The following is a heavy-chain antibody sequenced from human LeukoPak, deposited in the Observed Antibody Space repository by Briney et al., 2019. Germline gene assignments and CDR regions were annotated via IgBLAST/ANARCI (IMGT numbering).Heavy chain of an antibody. CDR3: ARGRRPSGSVYYYGSGSYQSYFDY. D-gene: IGHD3-10*01. CDR1: GGSISSYY. J-gene: IGHJ4*02. V-gene: IGHV4-4*09. Sequence: SETLSLTCTVSGGSISSYYWSWIRQPPGKGLEWIGYIYTSGSTNYNPSLKSRVTISVDTSKNQFSLKLSSVTAADTAVYYCARGRRPSGSVYYYGSGSYQSYFDYWGQGTLVTVSS. CDR2: IYTSGST.